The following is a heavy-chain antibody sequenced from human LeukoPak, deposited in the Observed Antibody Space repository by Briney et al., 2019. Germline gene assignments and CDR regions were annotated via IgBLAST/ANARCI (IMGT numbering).Heavy chain of an antibody. J-gene: IGHJ6*02. CDR3: AADPIEIYGMDV. CDR1: GYTFTSYA. D-gene: IGHD2-21*01. V-gene: IGHV1-58*02. Sequence: SVKVSCRASGYTFTSYAMHWVRQAPGQRLEWIGWIVVGSGNTNYAQKFQERVTITRDMSTSTAYMELSSLRSEDTAVYYCAADPIEIYGMDVWGQGTTVTVSS. CDR2: IVVGSGNT.